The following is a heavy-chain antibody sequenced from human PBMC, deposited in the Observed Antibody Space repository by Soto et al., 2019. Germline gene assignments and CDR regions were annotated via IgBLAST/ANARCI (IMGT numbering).Heavy chain of an antibody. J-gene: IGHJ5*02. CDR3: ARDPLLRFLEWLPLAPNWFDP. V-gene: IGHV1-18*01. D-gene: IGHD3-3*01. CDR2: ISAYNGNT. Sequence: ASVKVSCKASCYTFTSYGISCVRQAPGQGLEWMGWISAYNGNTNYAQKLQGRVTMTTDTSTSTAYMELRSLRSDDTAVYYCARDPLLRFLEWLPLAPNWFDPWGQGTLVTVSS. CDR1: CYTFTSYG.